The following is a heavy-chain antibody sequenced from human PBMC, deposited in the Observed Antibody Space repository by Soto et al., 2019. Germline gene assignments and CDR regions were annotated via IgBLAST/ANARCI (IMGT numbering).Heavy chain of an antibody. D-gene: IGHD5-18*01. CDR3: AKTDGYEVEY. CDR1: GYSFVSYW. V-gene: IGHV5-51*01. CDR2: IYPGDSDT. Sequence: PGESLKISCKGSGYSFVSYWIAWVRQMPGKGLEWMGSIYPGDSDTTYSPSIQGQVTISAGKSGTTVYLQWNTLKASDTAMYYCAKTDGYEVEYWGQGTQVTVSS. J-gene: IGHJ4*02.